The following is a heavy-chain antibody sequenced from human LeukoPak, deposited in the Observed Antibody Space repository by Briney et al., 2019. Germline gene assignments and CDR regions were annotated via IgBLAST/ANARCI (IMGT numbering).Heavy chain of an antibody. D-gene: IGHD2-15*01. Sequence: GGSLRLSCAASGFTVSSNYMSWVRQAPGKGLEWVSVIYSGGSTYYADSVKGRFTISRDNSKNTLYLQMNSLRAEDTAVYYCATRGSPPHCSGGSCYSYYYYGMDVWGQGTTVTVSS. CDR1: GFTVSSNY. J-gene: IGHJ6*02. CDR2: IYSGGST. V-gene: IGHV3-53*01. CDR3: ATRGSPPHCSGGSCYSYYYYGMDV.